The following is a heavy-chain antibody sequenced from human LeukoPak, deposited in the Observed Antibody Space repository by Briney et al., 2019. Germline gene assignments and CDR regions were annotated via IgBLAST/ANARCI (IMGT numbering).Heavy chain of an antibody. J-gene: IGHJ4*02. CDR3: AREMVGPTGFNY. CDR2: INSDGRST. V-gene: IGHV3-74*01. Sequence: GGSLRLSCSASGFTFSRYWMHWVRQAPGKGLGWVSRINSDGRSTNFADSVKGRFTISRDNAKNTLYLQMNSLRAEDTAVYYCAREMVGPTGFNYWGQGTLATVSS. CDR1: GFTFSRYW. D-gene: IGHD1-26*01.